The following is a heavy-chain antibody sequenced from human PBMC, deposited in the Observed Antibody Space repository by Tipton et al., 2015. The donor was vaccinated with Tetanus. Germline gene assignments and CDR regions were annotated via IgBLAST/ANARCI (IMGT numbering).Heavy chain of an antibody. J-gene: IGHJ3*02. V-gene: IGHV3-7*01. CDR2: IRQDGNIQ. D-gene: IGHD2-15*01. Sequence: VQSGGGLVQPGGSLRLSCAVSGFMFSRNWMRWVRQAPGKGQEWVANIRQDGNIQYYVDSVKGRFTISRDNAKNSLYLQMNSLRAEDTAVYFCAQEARSRCNGDSRFDIWGQGTKVTVSS. CDR3: AQEARSRCNGDSRFDI. CDR1: GFMFSRNW.